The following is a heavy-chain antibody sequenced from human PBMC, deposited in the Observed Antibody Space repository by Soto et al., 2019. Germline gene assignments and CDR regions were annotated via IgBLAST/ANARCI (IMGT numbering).Heavy chain of an antibody. CDR3: ARGPGASDYYFDY. J-gene: IGHJ4*02. CDR1: GGSVVSYW. D-gene: IGHD3-10*01. Sequence: PSETLSLTCSVSGGSVVSYWCSCVRHPPVKGLEWIGYIYYTGGTNYSPSLKGRVTISLDASKSQFSLKLTSVTAADTAVYYCARGPGASDYYFDYWGPGTLVTVSS. V-gene: IGHV4-59*02. CDR2: IYYTGGT.